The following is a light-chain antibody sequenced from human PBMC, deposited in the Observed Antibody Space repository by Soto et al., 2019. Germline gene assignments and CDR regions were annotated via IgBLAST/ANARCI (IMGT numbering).Light chain of an antibody. J-gene: IGKJ2*01. CDR3: QQVYDFPHT. Sequence: DIQMTQSPSSLSASLGDRVTITCQASQDISNYLNWYRQKPGKVPEVLIYGASSLQRGVSSRFVGSASGTYFTLTISSLQPEDFATYYCQQVYDFPHTFGQGTKVE. CDR2: GAS. CDR1: QDISNY. V-gene: IGKV1-39*01.